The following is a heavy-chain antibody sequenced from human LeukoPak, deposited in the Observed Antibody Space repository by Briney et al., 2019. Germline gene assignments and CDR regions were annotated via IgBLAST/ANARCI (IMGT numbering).Heavy chain of an antibody. CDR2: ISGSGGRK. D-gene: IGHD3-3*01. CDR3: ARKESGSGYYRAFDY. CDR1: GFTFSSYA. Sequence: PGGSLRLSCAASGFTFSSYAMSWVRQAPGTGLEWVSDISGSGGRKYYADSVKGRFTIYRDNHKNTLYLQMNRLRAEDTAVYYCARKESGSGYYRAFDYWGQGTLVTVSS. J-gene: IGHJ4*02. V-gene: IGHV3-23*01.